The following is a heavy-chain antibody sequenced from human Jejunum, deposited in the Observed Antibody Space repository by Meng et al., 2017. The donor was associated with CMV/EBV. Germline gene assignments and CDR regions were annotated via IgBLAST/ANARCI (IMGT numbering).Heavy chain of an antibody. CDR2: VSGSGGST. Sequence: FHISAMSWVRQAPGKGLEWVSGVSGSGGSTYYADSVKGRFAISRDNSKDTLFLQMNSLRAEDTAVYYCAAMFRGVVIATGQNAFDIWGQGTVVTVSS. CDR1: FHISA. V-gene: IGHV3-23*01. CDR3: AAMFRGVVIATGQNAFDI. D-gene: IGHD3-10*01. J-gene: IGHJ3*02.